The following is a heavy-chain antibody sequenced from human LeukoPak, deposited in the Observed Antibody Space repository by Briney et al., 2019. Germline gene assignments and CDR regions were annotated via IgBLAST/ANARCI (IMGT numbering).Heavy chain of an antibody. V-gene: IGHV4-61*05. J-gene: IGHJ3*02. Sequence: KPSETLCLTCTASGGSISSSTYYWDWLRQPPGKGLEWIGYIYYSGSTNYNPSLKSRVTISVDTSKNQFSLKLSSVTAADTAVYYCARWDYYDSSGRSGAFDIWGQGTMVTVSS. D-gene: IGHD3-22*01. CDR3: ARWDYYDSSGRSGAFDI. CDR1: GGSISSSTYY. CDR2: IYYSGST.